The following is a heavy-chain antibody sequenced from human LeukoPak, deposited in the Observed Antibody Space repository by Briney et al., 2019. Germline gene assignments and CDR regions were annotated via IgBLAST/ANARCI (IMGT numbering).Heavy chain of an antibody. CDR1: SVSVSSMSTY. D-gene: IGHD6-6*01. V-gene: IGHV4-39*01. CDR3: ARHRYSSSSPANY. J-gene: IGHJ4*02. CDR2: VYYDGST. Sequence: PSETLSLTCTVSSVSVSSMSTYWGWIRRPPGKGLEWIGSVYYDGSTYYDPSLKSRVTISVDTSKNQFSLKLSSVTAADTAVYYCARHRYSSSSPANYWGQGTLVTVSS.